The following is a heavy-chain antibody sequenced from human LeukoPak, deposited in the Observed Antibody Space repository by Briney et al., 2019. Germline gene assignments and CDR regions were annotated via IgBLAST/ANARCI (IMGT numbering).Heavy chain of an antibody. CDR1: GGTFSSYA. V-gene: IGHV1-69*04. D-gene: IGHD4-17*01. CDR3: ARADNYGDCVGDY. J-gene: IGHJ4*02. CDR2: IIPILGIA. Sequence: SVKVSCKASGGTFSSYAISWVRQAPGQGLEWMGRIIPILGIANYAQKFQGRVTITADKSTSTAYMELSSLRSEDTAVYYCARADNYGDCVGDYWGQGTLVTVSS.